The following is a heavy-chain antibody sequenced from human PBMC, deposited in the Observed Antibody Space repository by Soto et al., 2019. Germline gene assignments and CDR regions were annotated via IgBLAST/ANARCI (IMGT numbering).Heavy chain of an antibody. Sequence: LRLSCAASGFTFSSYAMSWVRQAPGKGLEWVSTVTGNGGNTYYADSVKGRFIISRDNSKNTLYLQMNSLRADDTALYYCAKAPCSGGSCYPDYWGQGTLVTVSS. CDR1: GFTFSSYA. V-gene: IGHV3-23*01. D-gene: IGHD2-15*01. CDR3: AKAPCSGGSCYPDY. J-gene: IGHJ4*02. CDR2: VTGNGGNT.